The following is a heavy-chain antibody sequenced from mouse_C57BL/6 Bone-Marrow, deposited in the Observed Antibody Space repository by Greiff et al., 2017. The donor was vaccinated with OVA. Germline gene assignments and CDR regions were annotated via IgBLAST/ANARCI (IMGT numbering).Heavy chain of an antibody. Sequence: QVQLQQSGPELVKPGASVKISCKASGYAFSSSWMNWVKQRPGKGLEWIGRIYPGDGDTNYNGKFKGKATLTADKSSSTAYMQLSSLTSEDSAVYFCARGRYYPVAGDYRGQGTTLTVSS. CDR1: GYAFSSSW. CDR2: IYPGDGDT. D-gene: IGHD1-1*01. CDR3: ARGRYYPVAGDY. V-gene: IGHV1-82*01. J-gene: IGHJ2*01.